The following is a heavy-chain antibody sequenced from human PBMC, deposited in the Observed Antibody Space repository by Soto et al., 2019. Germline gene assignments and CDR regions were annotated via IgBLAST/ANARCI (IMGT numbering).Heavy chain of an antibody. CDR3: VKEGVAALDAFDV. CDR1: GFTFSSYD. CDR2: ISTAGDT. J-gene: IGHJ3*01. Sequence: EVQLVESGGGLVQPGGSLRLSCAASGFTFSSYDMHWVSQTSGKGLEWVSVISTAGDTYYQDSVKGRFTISRENAKNSLYLQMNSLRDGDTAVYYCVKEGVAALDAFDVWGHGTMVTVSS. D-gene: IGHD6-13*01. V-gene: IGHV3-13*01.